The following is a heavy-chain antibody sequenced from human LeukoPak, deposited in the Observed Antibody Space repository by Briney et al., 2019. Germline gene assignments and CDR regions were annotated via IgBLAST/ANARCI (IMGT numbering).Heavy chain of an antibody. V-gene: IGHV3-30*18. CDR1: GFTFSSYG. J-gene: IGHJ4*02. CDR2: ISYDGSNK. D-gene: IGHD3-10*01. CDR3: AKDLGGGELWPNYFDY. Sequence: PGGSLRLSCAASGFTFSSYGMHWVRQAPGKGLEWVAVISYDGSNKYYADSVKGRFTISRDNSKNTLYLQMNSLRAEDTAVYYCAKDLGGGELWPNYFDYWGQGTLVTVSS.